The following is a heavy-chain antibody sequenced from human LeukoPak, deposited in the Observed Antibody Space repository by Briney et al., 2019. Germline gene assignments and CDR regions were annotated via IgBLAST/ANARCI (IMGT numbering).Heavy chain of an antibody. CDR3: ARDMNYMDV. V-gene: IGHV4-59*12. D-gene: IGHD3-16*01. CDR2: IYYNGNS. Sequence: SETLSLTCTVSGDSFNEYYWNWIRQPPGKGLEWIGYIYYNGNSNYSPSLKSRVSMSVDTSKNQISLRLTSVTAADTAMYYCARDMNYMDVWGKGTTVTVSS. CDR1: GDSFNEYY. J-gene: IGHJ6*03.